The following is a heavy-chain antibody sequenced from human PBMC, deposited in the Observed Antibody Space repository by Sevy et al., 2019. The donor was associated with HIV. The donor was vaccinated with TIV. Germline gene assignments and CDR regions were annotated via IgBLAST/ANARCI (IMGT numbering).Heavy chain of an antibody. CDR3: ARDGNGLFDY. CDR1: GFTFSSFG. V-gene: IGHV3-48*01. Sequence: GGSLRLSCAASGFTFSSFGIHWVRQAPGKGLEWVSYISSSSSTIYYADSVKGRFTISRDNAKNSLYLQMNSLRAEDTAVYYCARDGNGLFDYWGQGTLVTVSS. D-gene: IGHD2-8*01. J-gene: IGHJ4*02. CDR2: ISSSSSTI.